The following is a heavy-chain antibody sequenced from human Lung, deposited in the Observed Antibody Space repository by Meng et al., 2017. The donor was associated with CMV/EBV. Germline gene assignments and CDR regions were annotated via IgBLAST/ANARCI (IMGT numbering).Heavy chain of an antibody. CDR3: AWLLHDGSGCSYFDS. CDR1: GYRFSNYW. Sequence: GESLKISCKGSGYRFSNYWIGWVRQRPGKGLEWMALINPCDSKTRYSPSLQGQVTISADKSINTAFLQWSRLKASDTAIYYCAWLLHDGSGCSYFDSWGQGTXVTVSS. CDR2: INPCDSKT. J-gene: IGHJ4*02. V-gene: IGHV5-51*01. D-gene: IGHD3-3*01.